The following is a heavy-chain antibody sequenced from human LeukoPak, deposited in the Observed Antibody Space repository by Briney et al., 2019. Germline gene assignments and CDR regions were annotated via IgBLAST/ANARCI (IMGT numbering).Heavy chain of an antibody. CDR2: ISGSGTNT. CDR1: GFTFSSYA. CDR3: AKDGGDGVGAPVRPLRFWYFDL. V-gene: IGHV3-23*01. J-gene: IGHJ2*01. Sequence: GGSLRLSCAASGFTFSSYAMSWVRQAPGKGLEWVSAISGSGTNTYYADSVKGRFTISRDNYKNTLHLQMNSLRAEDTAVYYCAKDGGDGVGAPVRPLRFWYFDLWGRGTLVTVSS. D-gene: IGHD1-26*01.